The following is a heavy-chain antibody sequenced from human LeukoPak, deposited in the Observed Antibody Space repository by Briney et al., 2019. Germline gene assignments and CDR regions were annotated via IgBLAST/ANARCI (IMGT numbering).Heavy chain of an antibody. CDR2: FDPEDGET. D-gene: IGHD3-10*01. V-gene: IGHV1-24*01. J-gene: IGHJ6*02. Sequence: GASVKVSCKVSGYTLTELSMHWVRQAPGKGLEWMGGFDPEDGETIYAQKFQGRVTMTEDTSTDTAYMELSSLKSEDTAVYYCATQRVVTFYRSGGYGMDVWGQGTTVTVSS. CDR3: ATQRVVTFYRSGGYGMDV. CDR1: GYTLTELS.